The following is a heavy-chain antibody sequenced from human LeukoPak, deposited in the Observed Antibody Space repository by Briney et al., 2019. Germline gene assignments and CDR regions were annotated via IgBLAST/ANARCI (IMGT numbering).Heavy chain of an antibody. D-gene: IGHD4-17*01. V-gene: IGHV4-59*01. J-gene: IGHJ5*02. Sequence: SGTLSLTCTVSGGSITGYYWTWIRQTPGKGLEWIGYISDSGSTNYNPSIKSRVTMSVDSSNTEFSLRLNSVTAADTAVYYCARVFRGAVTSNWFDPWGQGTLVTVSS. CDR1: GGSITGYY. CDR3: ARVFRGAVTSNWFDP. CDR2: ISDSGST.